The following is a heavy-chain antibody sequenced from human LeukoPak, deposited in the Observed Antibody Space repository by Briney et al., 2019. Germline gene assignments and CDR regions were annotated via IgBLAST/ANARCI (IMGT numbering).Heavy chain of an antibody. Sequence: GGSLRLSCAASGFTFSSYAMHWVRQAPGKGLEWVAVISYDGSNKYYADSVKGRFTISRDNSQNTLHLQMNSLRAEDTAIYYCVKGRPGIRYYGMDVWGQGTTVTVSS. CDR3: VKGRPGIRYYGMDV. D-gene: IGHD3-10*01. J-gene: IGHJ6*02. CDR1: GFTFSSYA. V-gene: IGHV3-30-3*02. CDR2: ISYDGSNK.